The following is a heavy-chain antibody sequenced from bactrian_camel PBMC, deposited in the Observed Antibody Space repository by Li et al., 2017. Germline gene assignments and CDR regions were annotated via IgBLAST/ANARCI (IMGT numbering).Heavy chain of an antibody. CDR1: GFTFSSYA. CDR2: ISSLSRRT. Sequence: VQLVESGGGLVQPGGSLRLSCAASGFTFSSYAMGWVRQAPGKGLEWVSRISSLSRRTYYADSVKGRFTISRDNAKNTVYLQMNSLKSEDTAVYYCVKPNPDARGGFDHWGQGTQVTVS. D-gene: IGHD1*01. CDR3: VKPNPDARGGFDH. V-gene: IGHV3S40*01. J-gene: IGHJ4*01.